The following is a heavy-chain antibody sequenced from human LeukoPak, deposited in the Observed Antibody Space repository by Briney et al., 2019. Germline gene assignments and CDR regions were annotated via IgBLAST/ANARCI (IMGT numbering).Heavy chain of an antibody. CDR3: ARDTIGIGLRLGEYTDY. Sequence: KPSETLSLTCTVSGGSISRGSYFWGWFRQPPGKGLEWIGSIYYSGTAYYNPSLKSRVSISVGTSKKKFSLKLSSVTAADTAVYYCARDTIGIGLRLGEYTDYWGQGILVTVSS. J-gene: IGHJ4*02. CDR2: IYYSGTA. CDR1: GGSISRGSYF. D-gene: IGHD3-16*01. V-gene: IGHV4-39*07.